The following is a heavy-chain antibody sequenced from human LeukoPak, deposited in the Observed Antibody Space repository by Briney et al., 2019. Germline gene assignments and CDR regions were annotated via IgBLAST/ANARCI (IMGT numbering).Heavy chain of an antibody. CDR3: ARWIVGFDS. CDR2: INENSGSI. CDR1: GFTFDHYA. J-gene: IGHJ4*02. Sequence: GGSLRLSCAGSGFTFDHYAMHWVRQAPGEGLEWVSGINENSGSIGYADSVKGRFTISRGNARNSLYLQMNSLRTEDTALYYCARWIVGFDSWGQGTLVTVSS. D-gene: IGHD3-22*01. V-gene: IGHV3-9*01.